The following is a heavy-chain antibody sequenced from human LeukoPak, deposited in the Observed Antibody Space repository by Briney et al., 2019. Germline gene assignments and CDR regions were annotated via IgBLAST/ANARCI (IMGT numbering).Heavy chain of an antibody. J-gene: IGHJ3*02. CDR3: ARDQVVRGVITAFDI. Sequence: ASVKVSCKASGYTFTSYAMHWERQAPGQGLEWMGWINPGNGYTEYSQKFQGRVTITRDTSASTAYMELSSLRSEDTAVYYCARDQVVRGVITAFDIWGQGTMVTVSS. V-gene: IGHV1-3*01. D-gene: IGHD3-10*01. CDR1: GYTFTSYA. CDR2: INPGNGYT.